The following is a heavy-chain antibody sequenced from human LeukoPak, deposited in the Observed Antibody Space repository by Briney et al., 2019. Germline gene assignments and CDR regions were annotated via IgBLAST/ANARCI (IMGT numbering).Heavy chain of an antibody. CDR2: IKHDGSEK. J-gene: IGHJ4*02. D-gene: IGHD2-15*01. CDR3: ARFRYCSGGSCYYYFDY. V-gene: IGHV3-7*01. Sequence: GGSLRLSCAASGFTFSSYWMSWVRQAPGKGLEWVANIKHDGSEKYYADSVKGRFTISRDNAKNSLYLQMNSLRAEDTAVYYCARFRYCSGGSCYYYFDYWGQGTLVTVSS. CDR1: GFTFSSYW.